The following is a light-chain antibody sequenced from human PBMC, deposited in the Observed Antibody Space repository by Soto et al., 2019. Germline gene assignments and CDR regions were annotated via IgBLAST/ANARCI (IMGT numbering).Light chain of an antibody. J-gene: IGLJ2*01. Sequence: QSALTQPPFVAGSPGQSVTISCTGTSSDVGRYNRVSWYQQPPGPAPQLLIYEVTNRPSGVPDRFSGSKSGNTASLTIYGLQAEDEGDYYCSSYTSSSSVVLGGGTKLTVL. CDR1: SSDVGRYNR. CDR2: EVT. V-gene: IGLV2-18*02. CDR3: SSYTSSSSVV.